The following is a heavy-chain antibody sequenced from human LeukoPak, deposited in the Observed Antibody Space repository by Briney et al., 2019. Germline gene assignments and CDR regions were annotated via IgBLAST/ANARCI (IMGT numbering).Heavy chain of an antibody. CDR1: GFTVSSNY. D-gene: IGHD2-15*01. J-gene: IGHJ4*02. CDR2: IYSGGST. CDR3: ARQYCSGGSCYLDYFDY. Sequence: GGSLRLSCAASGFTVSSNYMSWVRQAPGKGLEWVSVIYSGGSTYYAESVKGRFTISRHNSKNTLYLQMNSLRAEDTAVYYCARQYCSGGSCYLDYFDYWGQGTLVTVSS. V-gene: IGHV3-53*04.